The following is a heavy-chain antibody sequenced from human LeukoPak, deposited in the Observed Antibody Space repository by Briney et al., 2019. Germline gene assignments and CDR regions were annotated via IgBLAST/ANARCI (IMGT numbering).Heavy chain of an antibody. Sequence: PSETLSLTCTVSGGSTSSYYWSWIRQPPGKGLEWIGYIYYSGSTNYNPSLKGRVTISVDTSKNQFSLKLSSVTAADTAVYYCARMTDGFDPWGQGTLVTVSS. CDR1: GGSTSSYY. V-gene: IGHV4-59*01. CDR2: IYYSGST. D-gene: IGHD2-21*02. J-gene: IGHJ5*02. CDR3: ARMTDGFDP.